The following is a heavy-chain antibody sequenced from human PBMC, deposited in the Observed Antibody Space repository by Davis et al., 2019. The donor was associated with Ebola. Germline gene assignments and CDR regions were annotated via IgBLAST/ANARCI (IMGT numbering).Heavy chain of an antibody. CDR1: GFTFSSYT. Sequence: GESLKISCAASGFTFSSYTMSWVRQAPGKGLEWVSVISGSGISTYYADSVKGRFNISRDNSKNTLYLQMNSLRAEDTAVYYCAKSERVFGGIILHWYFDLWGRGTLVTVSS. CDR3: AKSERVFGGIILHWYFDL. V-gene: IGHV3-23*01. CDR2: ISGSGIST. J-gene: IGHJ2*01. D-gene: IGHD3-16*01.